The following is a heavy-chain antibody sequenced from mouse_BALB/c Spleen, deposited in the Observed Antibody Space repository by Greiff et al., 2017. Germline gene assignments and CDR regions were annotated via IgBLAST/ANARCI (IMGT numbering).Heavy chain of an antibody. CDR3: ARHDDYDEGYAMDY. V-gene: IGHV1-9*01. CDR1: GYTFSSYW. Sequence: QVQLQQSGAELMKPGASVKISCKATGYTFSSYWIEWVKQRPGHGLEWIGEILPGSGSTNYNEKFKGKATFTADTSSNTAYMQLSSLTSEDSAVYYCARHDDYDEGYAMDYWGQGTSVTVSS. J-gene: IGHJ4*01. D-gene: IGHD2-4*01. CDR2: ILPGSGST.